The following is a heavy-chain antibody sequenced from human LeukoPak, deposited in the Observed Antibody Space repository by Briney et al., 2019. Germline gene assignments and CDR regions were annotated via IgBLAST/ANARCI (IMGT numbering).Heavy chain of an antibody. V-gene: IGHV4-39*01. CDR1: GDSISKNNYY. J-gene: IGHJ4*02. D-gene: IGHD3-10*01. CDR3: ARHVPSRVRNNGWYGEFDR. CDR2: IYYGGTT. Sequence: SETLSLTCTVSGDSISKNNYYWGWIRQPPGKGLEWIGSIYYGGTTSYNPSLKGRVTMSVDTSKSQLSLRLSSVTAADAARYYCARHVPSRVRNNGWYGEFDRWGQGTLVTVSS.